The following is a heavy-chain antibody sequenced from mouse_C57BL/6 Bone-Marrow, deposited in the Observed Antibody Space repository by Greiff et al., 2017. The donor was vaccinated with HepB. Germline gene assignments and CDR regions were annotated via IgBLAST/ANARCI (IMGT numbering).Heavy chain of an antibody. CDR1: GYSFTGYF. J-gene: IGHJ4*01. CDR2: INPYNGDT. V-gene: IGHV1-20*01. D-gene: IGHD1-1*01. Sequence: EVKLVESGPELVKPGDSVKISCKASGYSFTGYFMNWVMQSHGKSLEWIGRINPYNGDTFYNQKFKGKATLTVDKSSSTAHMELRSLTSEDSAVYYCARGLREDYYAMDYWGQGTSVTVSS. CDR3: ARGLREDYYAMDY.